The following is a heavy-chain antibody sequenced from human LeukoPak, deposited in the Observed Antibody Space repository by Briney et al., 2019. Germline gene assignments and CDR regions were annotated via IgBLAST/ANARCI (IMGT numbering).Heavy chain of an antibody. CDR3: ARGYGFPPYFDY. V-gene: IGHV4-39*01. J-gene: IGHJ4*02. Sequence: SETLSLTCTVSGGSISSSSYYWGWIRQPPGKGLEWIGSIYYSGSTYYNPSLKSRVNISVDTSKNEFSLKLSSVTAADTAVYYCARGYGFPPYFDYWGQGTLVTVSS. CDR2: IYYSGST. CDR1: GGSISSSSYY. D-gene: IGHD4-17*01.